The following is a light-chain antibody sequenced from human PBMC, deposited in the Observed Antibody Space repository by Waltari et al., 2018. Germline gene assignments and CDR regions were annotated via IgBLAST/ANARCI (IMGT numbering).Light chain of an antibody. CDR1: QSVRSSS. CDR3: QQYGSSPLGT. Sequence: EIVLTQSPGTLSLSPGERATLSCRASQSVRSSSLAWYQQKPGQAPRLLIYGAASRATGIPDRFSGSGSGTDFTLTISRLEPEDFAVYYCQQYGSSPLGTFGQGNKVEIK. CDR2: GAA. V-gene: IGKV3-20*01. J-gene: IGKJ1*01.